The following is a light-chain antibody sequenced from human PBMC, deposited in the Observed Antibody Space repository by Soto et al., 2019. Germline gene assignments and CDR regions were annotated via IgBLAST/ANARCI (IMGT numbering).Light chain of an antibody. CDR3: QSYDSSLSGSGV. V-gene: IGLV1-40*01. CDR1: SSNIGAGFD. Sequence: QSVLTQPPSVSGAPGQRVTISCTGSSSNIGAGFDVHWYQQLPGTAPKLLIYGNRKRPSGVPDRFSDSKSGTSASLAINGLQAEDEAHYYCQSYDSSLSGSGVFGGGTKLTVL. CDR2: GNR. J-gene: IGLJ3*02.